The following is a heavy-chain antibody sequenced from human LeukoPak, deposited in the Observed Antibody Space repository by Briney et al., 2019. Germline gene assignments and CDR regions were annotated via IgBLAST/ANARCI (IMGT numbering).Heavy chain of an antibody. Sequence: PSETLSLTCAVYGGSISHYYWSWIRQSPGKGLVCIGEINHSGSTNYNPSLKSRVTISVDTSKNQISLKLNSVTAADTAVYYCGRGSRGPDYWGQGTLVTVSS. CDR3: GRGSRGPDY. V-gene: IGHV4-34*01. CDR1: GGSISHYY. J-gene: IGHJ4*02. D-gene: IGHD3-22*01. CDR2: INHSGST.